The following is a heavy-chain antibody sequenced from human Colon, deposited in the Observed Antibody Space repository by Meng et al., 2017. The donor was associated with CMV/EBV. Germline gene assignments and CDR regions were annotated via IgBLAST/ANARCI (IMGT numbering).Heavy chain of an antibody. Sequence: NWVRQPPGKALEWLALIDWDDDKYYSTSLKTRLTISKDTSKNQVVLTMTNMDPVDTATYYCARIRSGYDGHFDYWGQGTLVTVSS. D-gene: IGHD5-12*01. CDR3: ARIRSGYDGHFDY. J-gene: IGHJ4*02. V-gene: IGHV2-70*18. CDR2: IDWDDDK.